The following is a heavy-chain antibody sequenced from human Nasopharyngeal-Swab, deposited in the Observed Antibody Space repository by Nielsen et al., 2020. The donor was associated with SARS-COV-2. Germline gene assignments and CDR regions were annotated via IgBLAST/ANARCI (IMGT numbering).Heavy chain of an antibody. CDR1: GYTFTSYD. J-gene: IGHJ4*02. D-gene: IGHD3-10*01. CDR3: ARARGLAEPSLGDY. Sequence: ASVKVSCTASGYTFTSYDINWVRQATGQGLEWMGWMNPKSGKTGYAQKFQGRVTMTRNTSISTAYMELRSLRSEDTAVYYCARARGLAEPSLGDYWGQGPLVTVSS. V-gene: IGHV1-8*01. CDR2: MNPKSGKT.